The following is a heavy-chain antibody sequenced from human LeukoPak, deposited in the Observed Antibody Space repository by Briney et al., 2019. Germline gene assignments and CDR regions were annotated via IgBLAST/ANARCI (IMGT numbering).Heavy chain of an antibody. D-gene: IGHD3-9*01. CDR2: ISYDGSNK. V-gene: IGHV3-30*04. Sequence: GRSLRLSCAASGFTFSSYAMHWVRQAPGKGLEWVAVISYDGSNKYYADSVKGRFTISRDNSKNTLYLQMNSLRAADTAVYYCARDRRHYYDILTGPYYYYYGMDVWGKGTTVTVSS. CDR1: GFTFSSYA. CDR3: ARDRRHYYDILTGPYYYYYGMDV. J-gene: IGHJ6*04.